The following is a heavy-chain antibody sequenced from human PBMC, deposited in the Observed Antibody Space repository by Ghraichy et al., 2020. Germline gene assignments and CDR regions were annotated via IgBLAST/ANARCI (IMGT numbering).Heavy chain of an antibody. J-gene: IGHJ4*02. Sequence: GGSLRLSCAASGFTFSDYAMNWVRQTPGKGLEWVSVISGSGGSTYYADSVKGRFTISRDNSKNALYVQMNRLRAEDTAIYYCAKTGCTSTSCYNNFWGQGTLVTVSS. CDR2: ISGSGGST. D-gene: IGHD2-2*02. CDR1: GFTFSDYA. V-gene: IGHV3-23*01. CDR3: AKTGCTSTSCYNNF.